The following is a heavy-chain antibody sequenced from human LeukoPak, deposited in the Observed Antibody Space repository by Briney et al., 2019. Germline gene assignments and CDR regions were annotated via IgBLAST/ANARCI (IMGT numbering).Heavy chain of an antibody. CDR1: GFTFSIYA. J-gene: IGHJ4*02. V-gene: IGHV3-23*01. CDR3: AKKKEATEWYDFFDN. D-gene: IGHD3-3*01. CDR2: TIADVGGT. Sequence: GGSLRLSCAASGFTFSIYAMSWVRQAPGEGLEWGASTIADVGGTNYAESVRGRFIISRQNSNNRLYLQINSLRAEDTGTYYCAKKKEATEWYDFFDNWGQGTLVAVSS.